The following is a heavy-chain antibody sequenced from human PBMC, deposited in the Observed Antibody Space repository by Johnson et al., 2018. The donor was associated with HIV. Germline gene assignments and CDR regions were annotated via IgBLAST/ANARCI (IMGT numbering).Heavy chain of an antibody. D-gene: IGHD4-11*01. CDR2: IKHDGSDK. Sequence: VQLVESGGGLVQPGGSLRLSCAASGFTFSTYWMSWVRQAPAKGLEWVANIKHDGSDKYYVGSVTGRFTISRDNAKSSLYLQMNSLGAEDTAVYYCARDDDYSKVRAFDIWGQGTMVTVSS. J-gene: IGHJ3*02. CDR3: ARDDDYSKVRAFDI. CDR1: GFTFSTYW. V-gene: IGHV3-7*01.